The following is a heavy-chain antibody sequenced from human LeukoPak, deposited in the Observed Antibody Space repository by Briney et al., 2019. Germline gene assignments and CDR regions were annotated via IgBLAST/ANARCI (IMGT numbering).Heavy chain of an antibody. Sequence: ASVKVSCKASGYTFTGYYMHWVRQAPGQGLEWMGWINPNSGGTNYAQKFQGRVTMTRDTSISTAYMELSRLRSDDTAVYYCARDSPVAATGAYYFDYWGQGTLVTVSS. J-gene: IGHJ4*02. V-gene: IGHV1-2*02. CDR2: INPNSGGT. CDR3: ARDSPVAATGAYYFDY. CDR1: GYTFTGYY. D-gene: IGHD2-15*01.